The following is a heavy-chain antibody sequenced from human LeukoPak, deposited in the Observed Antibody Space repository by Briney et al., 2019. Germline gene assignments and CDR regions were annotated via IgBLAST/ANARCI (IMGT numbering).Heavy chain of an antibody. CDR3: AKVEAAAGTLAHFDY. CDR2: ISAYNGNT. V-gene: IGHV1-18*01. D-gene: IGHD6-13*01. J-gene: IGHJ4*02. Sequence: ASVKVSCKPSGYSLASHGISWVRQAPGQGLEWMVWISAYNGNTDYAQKLQGRVTMTTDTSTSTAYMELRSLRSDDTAVYDCAKVEAAAGTLAHFDYWGQGTLVTVSS. CDR1: GYSLASHG.